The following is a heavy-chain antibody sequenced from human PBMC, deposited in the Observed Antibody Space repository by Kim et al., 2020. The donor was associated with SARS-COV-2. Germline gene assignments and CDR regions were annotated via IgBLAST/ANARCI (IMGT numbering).Heavy chain of an antibody. Sequence: GGSLRLSCAASGFTFSSYGMHWVRQAPGKGLEWVAVISYDGSNKYYADSVKGRFTISRDNSKNTLYLQMNSLRAEDTAVYYCARGSPTCYYDSSGCILDYWGQGTLVTVSS. CDR1: GFTFSSYG. J-gene: IGHJ4*02. CDR3: ARGSPTCYYDSSGCILDY. D-gene: IGHD3-22*01. CDR2: ISYDGSNK. V-gene: IGHV3-33*05.